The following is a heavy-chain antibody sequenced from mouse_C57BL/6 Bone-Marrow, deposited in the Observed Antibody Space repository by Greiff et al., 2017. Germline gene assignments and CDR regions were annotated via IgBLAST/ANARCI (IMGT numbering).Heavy chain of an antibody. V-gene: IGHV1-80*01. CDR2: IYPGDGDT. D-gene: IGHD2-5*01. CDR1: GYAFSSYW. Sequence: VQLQQSGAELVKPGASVKISCKASGYAFSSYWMNWVKQRPGKGLEWIGQIYPGDGDTNYNGKFKGKATLTADKSSNTAYMQLSRLTAEDSAVYFCARRDYSNYVGYFDVWGTGTTVTVSS. CDR3: ARRDYSNYVGYFDV. J-gene: IGHJ1*03.